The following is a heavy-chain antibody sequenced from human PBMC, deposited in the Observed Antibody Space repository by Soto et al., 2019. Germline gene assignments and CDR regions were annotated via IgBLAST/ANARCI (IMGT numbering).Heavy chain of an antibody. D-gene: IGHD2-15*01. V-gene: IGHV4-59*01. CDR3: TKHRRTDADGYSFDY. CDR2: IHYSGST. CDR1: GGSFSGSY. Sequence: PSETLSLTCTVSGGSFSGSYWSWIRQTPGKVLEWVGYIHYSGSTNYNPSLKSRFTMSVDSAKNQFSLQLSSVTAADTAVYFCTKHRRTDADGYSFDYWGQGALVTVYS. J-gene: IGHJ4*02.